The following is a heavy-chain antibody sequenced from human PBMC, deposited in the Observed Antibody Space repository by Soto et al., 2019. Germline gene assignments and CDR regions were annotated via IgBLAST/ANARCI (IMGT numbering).Heavy chain of an antibody. J-gene: IGHJ4*02. D-gene: IGHD6-13*01. CDR3: ATSRTFDY. V-gene: IGHV3-7*01. CDR2: IKQDGSEK. Sequence: PGGFMTLSSSASGFTFSNYWRSWVLQAPGKGLEWVANIKQDGSEKYYVDSVKGRFTISRDNAKNSLYLQMNSLRSEDTAVYYCATSRTFDYWGQGTLVTVSS. CDR1: GFTFSNYW.